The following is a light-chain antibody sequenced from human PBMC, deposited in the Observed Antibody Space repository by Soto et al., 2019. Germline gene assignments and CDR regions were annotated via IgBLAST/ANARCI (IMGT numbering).Light chain of an antibody. CDR1: SSDVGGYNY. CDR2: DVS. Sequence: QSVLTQPASVSGSPGQSITISCTGTSSDVGGYNYVSWYQQHPGKAPKLMIYDVSSRPSGVSNRFSGSKSGNTASLTISGLQAEDEADYYCSSYTSSSSLNYVFGTGTKLNVL. J-gene: IGLJ1*01. CDR3: SSYTSSSSLNYV. V-gene: IGLV2-14*01.